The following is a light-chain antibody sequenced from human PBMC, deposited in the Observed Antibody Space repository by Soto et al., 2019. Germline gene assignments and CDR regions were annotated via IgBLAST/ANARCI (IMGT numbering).Light chain of an antibody. J-gene: IGKJ1*01. CDR1: QSISNY. CDR3: QQTYGMGT. V-gene: IGKV1-39*01. CDR2: AAS. Sequence: DIQLTPSPYFLSASVGDRVTITCRARQSISNYLNWYQQKPGKAPRLLIYAASTLQSGAPSRFSGNGSGTDFTLTISSLHPEDFATFYCQQTYGMGTFGHGTKVDIK.